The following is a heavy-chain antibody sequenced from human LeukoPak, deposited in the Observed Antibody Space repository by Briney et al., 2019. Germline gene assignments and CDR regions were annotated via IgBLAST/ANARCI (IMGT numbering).Heavy chain of an antibody. V-gene: IGHV3-30*02. Sequence: GGSLRLSCAASGFTFSSYGMHWVRQAPGKGLEWVAFIRYDGSNKYYADSVKGRFTISRDNSKNTLYLQMNSLRAEDTAVYYCAKDHDSSGWPTFDSWGQGALVTVSS. CDR1: GFTFSSYG. CDR3: AKDHDSSGWPTFDS. J-gene: IGHJ4*02. CDR2: IRYDGSNK. D-gene: IGHD6-19*01.